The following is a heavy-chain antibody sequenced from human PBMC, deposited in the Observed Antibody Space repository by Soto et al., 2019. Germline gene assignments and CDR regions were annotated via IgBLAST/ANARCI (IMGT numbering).Heavy chain of an antibody. V-gene: IGHV3-48*02. J-gene: IGHJ4*02. CDR3: VREDILGARSFDY. D-gene: IGHD1-26*01. CDR2: ISSLSSPI. Sequence: PGGSLGLSCVASVFTFGCYTMNWVRQAPGKGLEWISYISSLSSPIDYAESVEGRFIISRNNAKKSLYLQMNSLRDEDTAVYFCVREDILGARSFDYWGQGTRVTVSS. CDR1: VFTFGCYT.